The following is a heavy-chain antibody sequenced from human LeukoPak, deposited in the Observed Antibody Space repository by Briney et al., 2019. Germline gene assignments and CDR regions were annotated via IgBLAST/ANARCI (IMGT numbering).Heavy chain of an antibody. D-gene: IGHD6-13*01. CDR2: INPNSGDT. J-gene: IGHJ3*02. V-gene: IGHV1-2*02. CDR1: GSTFTGYW. CDR3: AREDGRSHYSSGWYGAFDI. Sequence: ASVKVSCKASGSTFTGYWMHWVRQAPGQGLEWMGWINPNSGDTNYGQKFQGRVTMTRDTSISTAYMELSRLRSDDTAVYYCAREDGRSHYSSGWYGAFDIWGQGTLVTVSS.